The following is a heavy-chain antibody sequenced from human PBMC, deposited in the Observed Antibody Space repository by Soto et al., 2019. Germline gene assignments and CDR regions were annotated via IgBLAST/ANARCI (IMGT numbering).Heavy chain of an antibody. Sequence: SETLSLTRTVSGGSISSYYWSCIRQPPGKGLEWFVYIYYSGGTNYNPSPKSRVTISVDTSKNQFSLKLSSVTAADTAVYYCARDRGAAHWVPHYYYGMDVWGQGTTVTVSS. J-gene: IGHJ6*02. D-gene: IGHD3-10*01. CDR3: ARDRGAAHWVPHYYYGMDV. CDR2: IYYSGGT. V-gene: IGHV4-59*01. CDR1: GGSISSYY.